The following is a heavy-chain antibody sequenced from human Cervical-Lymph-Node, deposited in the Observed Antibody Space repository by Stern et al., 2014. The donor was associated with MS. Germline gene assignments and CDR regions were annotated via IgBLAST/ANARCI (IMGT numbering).Heavy chain of an antibody. V-gene: IGHV4-59*01. Sequence: QVQLQESGPGLVKPSETLSLTCLISGGSISTYYWSWVRQPPGKGLEWIGYIYYSGNTNYNPSLKRRVAMSVDTSKNQFSLKLGSVTAADTAVYYCARDDGYSGYDSWGQGTLVTVSS. D-gene: IGHD5-12*01. CDR3: ARDDGYSGYDS. CDR1: GGSISTYY. CDR2: IYYSGNT. J-gene: IGHJ4*02.